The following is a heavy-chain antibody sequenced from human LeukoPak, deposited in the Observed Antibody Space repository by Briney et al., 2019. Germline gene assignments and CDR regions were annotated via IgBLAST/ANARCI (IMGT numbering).Heavy chain of an antibody. CDR2: MNHNSGNT. D-gene: IGHD6-19*01. CDR1: GYTFTSYD. CDR3: ARTHRKQWLANYFDY. Sequence: ASVKVSCKASGYTFTSYDINWVRQATGQGLEWMGWMNHNSGNTGYAQKFQGRVTMTRNTSISTAYMELSSLRSEDTAVYYCARTHRKQWLANYFDYWGQGTLVTVSS. J-gene: IGHJ4*02. V-gene: IGHV1-8*01.